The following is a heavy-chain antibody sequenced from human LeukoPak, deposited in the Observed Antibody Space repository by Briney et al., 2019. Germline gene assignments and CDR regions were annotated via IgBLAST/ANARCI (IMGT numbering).Heavy chain of an antibody. V-gene: IGHV1-2*02. CDR1: GYTFTGYY. D-gene: IGHD6-13*01. J-gene: IGHJ6*03. CDR2: INPNSGGT. Sequence: ASVKVSCKASGYTFTGYYMHWVRQAPGQGLEWMGWINPNSGGTNYAQKFQGRVTMTRDTSISTAYMELSRLRSDDTAVYYCARDPSPISSWYIDYYYYYYMDVWGKGTTVTISS. CDR3: ARDPSPISSWYIDYYYYYYMDV.